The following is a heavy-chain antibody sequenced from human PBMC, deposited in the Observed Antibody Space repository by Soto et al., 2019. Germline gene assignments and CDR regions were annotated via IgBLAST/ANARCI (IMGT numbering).Heavy chain of an antibody. CDR1: GGSISSGGYS. D-gene: IGHD3-22*01. V-gene: IGHV4-30-2*01. CDR3: SRAENSHDNPIDAFDI. J-gene: IGHJ3*02. Sequence: SETLSLTCAVSGGSISSGGYSWSWIRQPPGKGLEWIGYIYHSGSTYYNPSLKSRVTISVDRSKNQFSLKLSSVTAADTAVYYCSRAENSHDNPIDAFDISGHGTMLTVSS. CDR2: IYHSGST.